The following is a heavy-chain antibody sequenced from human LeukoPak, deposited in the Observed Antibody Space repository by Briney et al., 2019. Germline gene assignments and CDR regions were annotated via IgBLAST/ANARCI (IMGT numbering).Heavy chain of an antibody. J-gene: IGHJ6*03. CDR3: ARALLVRGFYDFWSGYYPGLDYMDV. D-gene: IGHD3-3*01. CDR2: ISGSGGST. CDR1: GFTFSSYG. Sequence: PGGSLRLSCAASGFTFSSYGMSWVRQAPGKGLEWVSAISGSGGSTGYADSVKGRFTISRDNAKNSLYLQMNSLRAEDTALYYCARALLVRGFYDFWSGYYPGLDYMDVWGKGTTVTVSS. V-gene: IGHV3-20*04.